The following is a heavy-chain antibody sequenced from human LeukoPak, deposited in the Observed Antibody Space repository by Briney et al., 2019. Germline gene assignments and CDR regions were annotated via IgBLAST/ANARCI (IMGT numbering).Heavy chain of an antibody. J-gene: IGHJ4*02. D-gene: IGHD6-19*01. CDR2: IYTSGST. CDR3: ARGVDSSGWYVRLDY. CDR1: GGSISSYH. Sequence: SSETLSLTCTVSGGSISSYHWSWIRQPTGKGLERIGRIYTSGSTNYNPSLKSRVTMSVDTSKNQFSLKLSSVTAADTAVYYCARGVDSSGWYVRLDYWGQGTLVTVSS. V-gene: IGHV4-4*07.